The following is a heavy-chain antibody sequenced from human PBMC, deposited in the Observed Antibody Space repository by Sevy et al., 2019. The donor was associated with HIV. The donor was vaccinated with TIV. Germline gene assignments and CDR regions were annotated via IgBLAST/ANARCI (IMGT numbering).Heavy chain of an antibody. J-gene: IGHJ5*02. V-gene: IGHV3-23*01. CDR3: AKDRITAARFEH. CDR2: ISGSGGST. Sequence: GGSLRLSCAASGFIFSGYGMSWVRQAPGQGLEWVSSISGSGGSTYYADSVKGRFTISRENFRNTLYLQMNSLRAEYTAVYYCAKDRITAARFEHWGQGTLVTVSS. D-gene: IGHD6-13*01. CDR1: GFIFSGYG.